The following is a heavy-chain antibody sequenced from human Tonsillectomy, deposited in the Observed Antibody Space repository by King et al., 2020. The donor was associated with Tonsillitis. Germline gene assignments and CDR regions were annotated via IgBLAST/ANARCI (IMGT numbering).Heavy chain of an antibody. V-gene: IGHV4-34*01. D-gene: IGHD3-3*01. CDR1: GGSFSGYY. J-gene: IGHJ4*02. Sequence: VQLQQWGAGLLKPSETLSLTCAVYGGSFSGYYWSWIRQPPGKGLEWIGEINHSGSTNYNPSLKSRVTISVDTSNNKFSLKLSSVTAADTAVYYCARGIPYYDFWSGYYTPLGYYFDYWGQGTLVTVSS. CDR2: INHSGST. CDR3: ARGIPYYDFWSGYYTPLGYYFDY.